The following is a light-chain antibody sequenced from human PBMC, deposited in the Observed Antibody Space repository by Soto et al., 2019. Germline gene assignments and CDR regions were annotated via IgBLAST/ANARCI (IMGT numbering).Light chain of an antibody. J-gene: IGKJ2*03. Sequence: DIQLTQSPSTLSASVGDKVIITCRASHDVATYLAWYQQKPGEAPKHLIYEASNLRSGVPSRFSGSGAGTEFTLTITGLQADDFATYYCQQDKDYSPVYSFGQGTKVEI. CDR1: HDVATY. CDR3: QQDKDYSPVYS. V-gene: IGKV1-5*01. CDR2: EAS.